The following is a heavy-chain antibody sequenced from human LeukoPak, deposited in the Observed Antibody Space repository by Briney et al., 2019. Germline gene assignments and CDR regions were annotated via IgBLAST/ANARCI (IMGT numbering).Heavy chain of an antibody. CDR3: VRTEVSSGSEDY. D-gene: IGHD6-19*01. J-gene: IGHJ4*02. CDR1: RGSISSDF. V-gene: IGHV4-59*01. CDR2: IFYSGSA. Sequence: SETLSLTCTVSRGSISSDFWSWIRQPPGKGLQWIGHIFYSGSANYNPSLKSRVTISMDTSKTQFSLKLTSVTAADTAVYYCVRTEVSSGSEDYWGQGTLVTVSS.